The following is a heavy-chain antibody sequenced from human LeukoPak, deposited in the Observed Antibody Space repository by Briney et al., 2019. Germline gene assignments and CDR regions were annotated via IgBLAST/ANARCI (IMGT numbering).Heavy chain of an antibody. CDR2: ISGSGGST. Sequence: AGGSLRLSCAASGFTFSSYAMSWVRQAPGKGLEWVSAISGSGGSTYYADSVEGRFTISRDNSKNTLYLQMNSLRAEDTAVYYCAKADYYDSSGYFYPFDYWGQGTLVTVSS. CDR3: AKADYYDSSGYFYPFDY. CDR1: GFTFSSYA. J-gene: IGHJ4*02. D-gene: IGHD3-22*01. V-gene: IGHV3-23*01.